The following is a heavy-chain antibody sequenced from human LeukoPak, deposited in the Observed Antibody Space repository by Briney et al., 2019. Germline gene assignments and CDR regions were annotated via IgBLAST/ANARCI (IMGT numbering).Heavy chain of an antibody. Sequence: PGGSLRLSCAASGFTFSDYYMSWIRQAPGKGLDWVSYISSSGSTIYYADSVKGRFTISRDNAKNSLYLQMNSLRAEDTAVYYCARDATNYYDSSGYVLSAFDIWGQGRMVTVSS. CDR3: ARDATNYYDSSGYVLSAFDI. V-gene: IGHV3-11*01. D-gene: IGHD3-22*01. CDR2: ISSSGSTI. CDR1: GFTFSDYY. J-gene: IGHJ3*02.